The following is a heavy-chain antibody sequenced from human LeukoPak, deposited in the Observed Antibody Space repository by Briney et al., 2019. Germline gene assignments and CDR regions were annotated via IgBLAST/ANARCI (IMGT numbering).Heavy chain of an antibody. CDR3: ALVQGRPAGVALVY. Sequence: SVKVSCQVSGFTFPRSAAQRVRQARGQRLEWIGWIVLGSGNTNYAQKFQERLTITRDMSTTTAYIELSSLTSEDSAVYFCALVQGRPAGVALVYWGEGTLVTVSS. J-gene: IGHJ4*02. CDR1: GFTFPRSA. D-gene: IGHD2-2*01. CDR2: IVLGSGNT. V-gene: IGHV1-58*01.